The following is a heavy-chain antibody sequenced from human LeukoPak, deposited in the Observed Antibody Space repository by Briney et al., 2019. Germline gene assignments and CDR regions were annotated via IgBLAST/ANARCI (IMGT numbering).Heavy chain of an antibody. V-gene: IGHV3-7*01. D-gene: IGHD3-16*01. J-gene: IGHJ6*03. CDR1: EFPFNGYW. CDR2: INQDGTEK. CDR3: VKDGGHYYMDV. Sequence: GGSLRLSCAASEFPFNGYWMSWVRQAPGKGLECVANINQDGTEKYYADSVKGRFTISRDNSKNTLYLQMNSLRPEDTAVYYCVKDGGHYYMDVWGKGTTVTISS.